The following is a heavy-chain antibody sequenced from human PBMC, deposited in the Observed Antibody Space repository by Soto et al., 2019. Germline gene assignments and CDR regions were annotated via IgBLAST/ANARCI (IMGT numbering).Heavy chain of an antibody. D-gene: IGHD1-20*01. CDR1: GFTFRSYA. V-gene: IGHV3-23*01. Sequence: GGSLRLSCAASGFTFRSYAMSWVRQAPGKGLEWVSAISGSGGSTYYADSVKGRFTISRDNSKNTLYLQMNSLRAEDTAVYYCAKVGGYWYNWNLDVWGQGTTVTVSS. J-gene: IGHJ6*02. CDR3: AKVGGYWYNWNLDV. CDR2: ISGSGGST.